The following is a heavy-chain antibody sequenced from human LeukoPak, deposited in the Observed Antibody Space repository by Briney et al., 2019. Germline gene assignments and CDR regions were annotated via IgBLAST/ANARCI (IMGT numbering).Heavy chain of an antibody. J-gene: IGHJ4*02. CDR2: ISSSSSTI. Sequence: GGSLRLSCAASGFTFSSYSMNWVRQAPGKGLEWVSYISSSSSTIYYADSVKGPFTISRDNSKNTLYLQMISLRAEDTAVYYCARDMASSSGMDVWGQGTLVTVSS. CDR1: GFTFSSYS. V-gene: IGHV3-48*01. D-gene: IGHD1-14*01. CDR3: ARDMASSSGMDV.